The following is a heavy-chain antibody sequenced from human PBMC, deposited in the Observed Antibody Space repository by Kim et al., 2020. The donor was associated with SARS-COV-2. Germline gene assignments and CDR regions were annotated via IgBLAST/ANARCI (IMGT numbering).Heavy chain of an antibody. V-gene: IGHV3-48*02. CDR2: ISSSSSTI. CDR1: GFTFSSYS. J-gene: IGHJ3*02. D-gene: IGHD6-13*01. CDR3: ARDPVPIGAAVDDAFDI. Sequence: GGSLRLSCAASGFTFSSYSMNWVRQAPGKGLEWVSYISSSSSTIYYADSVKGRFTISRDNAKNSLYLQMNSLRDEDTAVYYYARDPVPIGAAVDDAFDIWGQGTMVTVSS.